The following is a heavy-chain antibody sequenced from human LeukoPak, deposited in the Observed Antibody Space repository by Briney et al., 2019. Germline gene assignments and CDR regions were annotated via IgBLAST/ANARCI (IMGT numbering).Heavy chain of an antibody. J-gene: IGHJ5*02. D-gene: IGHD4-17*01. CDR2: INHSGST. CDR3: ARGLRRTPNWFDP. V-gene: IGHV4-34*01. CDR1: GGSFSGYY. Sequence: SETLSLTCAVYGGSFSGYYWSWILQPPGKGLEWIGEINHSGSTNYNPSLKSRVTISVDTSKNQFSLKLSSVTAADTAVYYCARGLRRTPNWFDPWGQGTLVTVSS.